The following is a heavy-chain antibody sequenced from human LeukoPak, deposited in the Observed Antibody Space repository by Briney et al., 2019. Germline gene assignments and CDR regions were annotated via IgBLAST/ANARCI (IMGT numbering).Heavy chain of an antibody. Sequence: SETLSLTCTVSGGSISSGSYYWSWIRQPAGKGLEWIGRIYTSGSTNYNPSLKSRVTISVDTSKNQFSLKLSSVTAADTAVYYCARGGDGYNWDYFNYWGQGTLVTVSS. CDR1: GGSISSGSYY. J-gene: IGHJ4*02. D-gene: IGHD5-24*01. CDR3: ARGGDGYNWDYFNY. CDR2: IYTSGST. V-gene: IGHV4-61*02.